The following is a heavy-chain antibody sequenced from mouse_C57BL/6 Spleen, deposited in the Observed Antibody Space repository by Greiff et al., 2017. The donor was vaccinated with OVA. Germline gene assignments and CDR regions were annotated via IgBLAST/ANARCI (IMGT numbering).Heavy chain of an antibody. Sequence: EVQVVESGGDLVKPGGSLKLSCAASGFTFSSYGMSWVRQTPDKRLEWVATISSGGSYTYYPDSVKGRFTISRDNAKNTLYLQMSSLKSEDTAMYYCARHRTTAPFAYWGQGTLVTVSA. CDR2: ISSGGSYT. D-gene: IGHD1-2*01. J-gene: IGHJ3*01. CDR3: ARHRTTAPFAY. V-gene: IGHV5-6*01. CDR1: GFTFSSYG.